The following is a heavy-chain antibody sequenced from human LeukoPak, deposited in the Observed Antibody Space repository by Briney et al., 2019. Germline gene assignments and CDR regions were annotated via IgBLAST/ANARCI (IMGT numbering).Heavy chain of an antibody. CDR3: VREPKYYYGSGSYLYDP. J-gene: IGHJ5*02. CDR1: GYTFTSYG. D-gene: IGHD3-10*01. CDR2: ISAYNGNT. Sequence: ASVNVSCKASGYTFTSYGISWVRQAPGQGLEWMGWISAYNGNTNYAQKLQGRVTMTTDTSTSTAYMELRSLRSDDTAVYYCVREPKYYYGSGSYLYDPWGQGTLVTVSS. V-gene: IGHV1-18*01.